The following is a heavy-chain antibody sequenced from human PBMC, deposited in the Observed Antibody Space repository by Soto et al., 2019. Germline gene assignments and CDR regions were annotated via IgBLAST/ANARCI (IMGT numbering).Heavy chain of an antibody. D-gene: IGHD4-17*01. J-gene: IGHJ3*02. CDR2: ITPIIGTA. Sequence: ASVKVSCKASGGTFSSYAISWVRQAPGQGLEWMGGITPIIGTANYAQKFQGRVTMTADESTSTAYMELSRLRSDDTAVYYCAREYGDYADAFDIWGQGTMVTVSS. CDR3: AREYGDYADAFDI. V-gene: IGHV1-69*13. CDR1: GGTFSSYA.